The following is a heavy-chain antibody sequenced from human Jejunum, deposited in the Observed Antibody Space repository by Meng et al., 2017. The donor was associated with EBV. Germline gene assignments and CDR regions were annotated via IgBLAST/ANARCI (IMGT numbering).Heavy chain of an antibody. D-gene: IGHD2-8*01. CDR3: ARLIVDPIDNWFDP. Sequence: QVQIQEWGAGLLKPSETLSLICTVYGESLSKYYWSWTRQPPGKVPQWIGEMNHDGRANYNPSLKSRVTMSVDTSKNQVSLKLSSVTAADTAIYYCARLIVDPIDNWFDPWGQGTMVTVSA. V-gene: IGHV4-34*01. CDR2: MNHDGRA. CDR1: GESLSKYY. J-gene: IGHJ5*02.